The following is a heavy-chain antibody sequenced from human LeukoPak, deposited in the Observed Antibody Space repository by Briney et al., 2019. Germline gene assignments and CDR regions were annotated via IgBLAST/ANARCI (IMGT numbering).Heavy chain of an antibody. Sequence: PGGSLRLSCAASGFTFTNAWMSWVRQAPGKGLEWVGRIKSKTDGGATDYAAPVKGRFTISRDDSKNTLYLQMSSLKTEDTAVYYCTTDGWGFRFDYWGQETLVTVSS. V-gene: IGHV3-15*01. CDR1: GFTFTNAW. J-gene: IGHJ4*02. CDR2: IKSKTDGGAT. D-gene: IGHD7-27*01. CDR3: TTDGWGFRFDY.